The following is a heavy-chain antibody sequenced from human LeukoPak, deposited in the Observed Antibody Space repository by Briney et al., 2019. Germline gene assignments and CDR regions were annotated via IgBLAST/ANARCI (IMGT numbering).Heavy chain of an antibody. CDR3: ARGGSTSLYYYYGMDV. CDR2: IYHSGST. V-gene: IGHV4-4*02. Sequence: SGTLSLTCAVSGGSISSSSWWSWVRQPPGKGLEWIGEIYHSGSTNYNPSLKSRVTISVDKSKNQFSLKLSSVTAADTAVYYCARGGSTSLYYYYGMDVWGKGTTVTVSS. J-gene: IGHJ6*04. CDR1: GGSISSSSW. D-gene: IGHD2-2*01.